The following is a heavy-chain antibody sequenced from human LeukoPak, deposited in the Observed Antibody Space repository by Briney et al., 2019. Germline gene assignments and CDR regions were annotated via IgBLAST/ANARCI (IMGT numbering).Heavy chain of an antibody. D-gene: IGHD6-19*01. J-gene: IGHJ4*02. CDR1: GGTFSSYA. CDR2: IIPIFGTA. CDR3: ARDPVHDEQWLSRDGY. Sequence: ASVKVSCKASGGTFSSYAISWVRQAPGQGLEWMGGIIPIFGTANYAQKFQGRVTITADESTSTAYMELSSLRSEDTAVYYCARDPVHDEQWLSRDGYWGQGTLVTVSS. V-gene: IGHV1-69*13.